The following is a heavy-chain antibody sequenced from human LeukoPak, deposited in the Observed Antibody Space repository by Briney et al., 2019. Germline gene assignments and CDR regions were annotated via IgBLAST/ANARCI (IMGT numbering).Heavy chain of an antibody. J-gene: IGHJ4*02. V-gene: IGHV1-2*02. CDR2: INPTSGGT. D-gene: IGHD3-16*02. Sequence: GASVKVSCKASGYTFTDFYMHWVRQAPGQGLELMGWINPTSGGTNYPQKFQGRVTMTRDTSISTAYMELSSLRAEDTAIYYCTQDRFVPSGRDDYWGQGTLVTVSS. CDR3: TQDRFVPSGRDDY. CDR1: GYTFTDFY.